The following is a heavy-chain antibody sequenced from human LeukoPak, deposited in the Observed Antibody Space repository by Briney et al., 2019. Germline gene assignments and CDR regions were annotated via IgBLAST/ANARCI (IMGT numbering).Heavy chain of an antibody. D-gene: IGHD5-12*01. CDR3: ARVLGYDSPPRYYFDL. CDR1: GFTFSSYS. V-gene: IGHV3-21*01. CDR2: ISSSTSYI. J-gene: IGHJ2*01. Sequence: PGGSLRLSCAASGFTFSSYSMNWVRQAPGKGLEWVSSISSSTSYIYYADSVKGRFTISRDNAKNSLYLQMNSLRAEDTAVYYCARVLGYDSPPRYYFDLWGRGTLVTVSS.